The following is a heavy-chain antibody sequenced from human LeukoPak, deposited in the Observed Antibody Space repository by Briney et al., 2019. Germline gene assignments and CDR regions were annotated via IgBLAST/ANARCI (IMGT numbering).Heavy chain of an antibody. CDR2: ISSNGGST. V-gene: IGHV3-64*01. Sequence: PGGSLRLSCAASGFTFSSYAMHWVRQAPGKGLEYVSAISSNGGSTYYANSVKGRFTISRDNSKNTLYLQMNSLRAEDTAVYYCAKDLNMITPVVDYWGQGTLVTVSS. D-gene: IGHD3-22*01. CDR3: AKDLNMITPVVDY. CDR1: GFTFSSYA. J-gene: IGHJ4*02.